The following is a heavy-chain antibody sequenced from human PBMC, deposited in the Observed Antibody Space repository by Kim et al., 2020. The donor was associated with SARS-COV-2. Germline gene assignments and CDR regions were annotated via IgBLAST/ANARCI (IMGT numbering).Heavy chain of an antibody. CDR1: GGSFSGYY. D-gene: IGHD3-9*01. V-gene: IGHV4-34*01. Sequence: SETLSLTCAVYGGSFSGYYWSWIRQPPGKGLEWIGEINHSGSTNYNPSLKSRVTISVDTSKNQFSLKLSSVTAADTAVYYCASGNYYDILTGYYLDYYYSSMDVWGQGTTVTVSS. CDR3: ASGNYYDILTGYYLDYYYSSMDV. J-gene: IGHJ6*02. CDR2: INHSGST.